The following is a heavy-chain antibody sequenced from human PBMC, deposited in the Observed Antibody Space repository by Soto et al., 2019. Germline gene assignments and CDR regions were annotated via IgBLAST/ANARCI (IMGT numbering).Heavy chain of an antibody. V-gene: IGHV3-9*01. CDR2: ISWNSVTI. D-gene: IGHD1-26*01. J-gene: IGHJ5*02. CDR3: VRSSGSQPRAGWFDP. Sequence: VQLVESGGGLAQPGWSRRLSCAASGFNFDDHAMHWVRQTPGKGLEWVSGISWNSVTINYADSIKGRFTISRDNAKMTLYLQINNLRPADTAMYFCVRSSGSQPRAGWFDPWGQGTLVTVS. CDR1: GFNFDDHA.